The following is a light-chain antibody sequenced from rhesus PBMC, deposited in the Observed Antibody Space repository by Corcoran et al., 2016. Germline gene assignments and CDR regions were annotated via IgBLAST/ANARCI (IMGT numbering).Light chain of an antibody. CDR3: LQHNTYHRT. CDR2: AAS. J-gene: IGKJ1*01. V-gene: IGKV1-28*01. CDR1: QGISSY. Sequence: DIQMTQSPSSLSASVGDTVTITCRASQGISSYLNWFQQKPGKAPKLLIYAASSLDSGVPSRFSGSGYVTEFTLTIRSLQPEDFAAYYCLQHNTYHRTFGQGTKVEIK.